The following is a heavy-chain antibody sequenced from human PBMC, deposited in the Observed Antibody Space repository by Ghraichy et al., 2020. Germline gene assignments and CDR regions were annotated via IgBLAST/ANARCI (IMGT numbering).Heavy chain of an antibody. J-gene: IGHJ3*02. CDR1: GFTFSDYY. CDR3: ARGDEGRPWSPDAFDI. Sequence: RGSLRLSCAASGFTFSDYYMSWVRQAPGKGLEWVSYISSSGSTIYYADSVKGRFTISRDNAKNSLYLQMNSLRSDDTAVYYCARGDEGRPWSPDAFDIWGQGTMVTVSS. D-gene: IGHD4/OR15-4a*01. V-gene: IGHV3-11*01. CDR2: ISSSGSTI.